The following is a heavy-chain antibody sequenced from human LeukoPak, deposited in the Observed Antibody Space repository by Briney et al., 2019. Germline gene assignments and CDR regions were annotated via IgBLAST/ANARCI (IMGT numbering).Heavy chain of an antibody. V-gene: IGHV3-73*01. Sequence: GGSLKLSCAASGFTFSGSAMHWVRQASGKGLEWVGRIRSKADSYATAYAASVKGRFTISRDDSKNTAYLQMNSLKTEDTAVYYCTRENYGSGSADYYYYYMDVWGKGTMVTVSS. CDR2: IRSKADSYAT. J-gene: IGHJ6*03. CDR1: GFTFSGSA. D-gene: IGHD3-10*01. CDR3: TRENYGSGSADYYYYYMDV.